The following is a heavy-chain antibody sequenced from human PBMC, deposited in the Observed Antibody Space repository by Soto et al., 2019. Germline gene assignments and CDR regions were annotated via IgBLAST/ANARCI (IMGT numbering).Heavy chain of an antibody. CDR2: ISGSGGRT. Sequence: GGSLRLSCAASGFTFSSYAMSWVRQAPGKGLEWVSTISGSGGRTYYADSVKGRFTISRDNSKNTLYLQMNSLRAEDTAVYYCAKEMIASTLADFFDYWGQGTLVTVSS. J-gene: IGHJ4*02. D-gene: IGHD2-21*01. CDR1: GFTFSSYA. CDR3: AKEMIASTLADFFDY. V-gene: IGHV3-23*01.